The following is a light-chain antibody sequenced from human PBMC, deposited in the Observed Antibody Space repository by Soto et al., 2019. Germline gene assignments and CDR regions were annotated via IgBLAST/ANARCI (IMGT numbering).Light chain of an antibody. V-gene: IGKV1-5*03. Sequence: DIQMTQSPSTLSASVGDGVTITCRASQSISDWLAWYQQKPGKAPKLLIYKASSLDSGIPSRFSGSGSGTEFTLTITSLQPDDFATYYCQQYNSYPWTFGQGTRLEIK. CDR2: KAS. CDR3: QQYNSYPWT. CDR1: QSISDW. J-gene: IGKJ1*01.